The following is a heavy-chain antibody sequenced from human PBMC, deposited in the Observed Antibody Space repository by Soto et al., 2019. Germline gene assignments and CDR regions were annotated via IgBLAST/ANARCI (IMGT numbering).Heavy chain of an antibody. J-gene: IGHJ6*02. D-gene: IGHD4-17*01. Sequence: SETLSLTCTVSSGSISSSSYTWGWIRQPPGKGLEWIGSIYYSGSTYYNPSLKSRVTVSVDTSKNQFSLKLSSVTAADTAVYYCARSLTTVVTMDVWGQGTTVTVSS. CDR1: SGSISSSSYT. CDR2: IYYSGST. V-gene: IGHV4-39*01. CDR3: ARSLTTVVTMDV.